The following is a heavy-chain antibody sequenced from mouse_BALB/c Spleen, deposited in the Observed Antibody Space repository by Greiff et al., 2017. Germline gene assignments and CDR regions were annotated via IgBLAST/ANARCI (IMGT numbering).Heavy chain of an antibody. J-gene: IGHJ3*01. CDR3: ARSGNYGKAWFAY. Sequence: EVKLMESGAELVKPGASVKLSCTASGFNIKDTYMHWVKQRPEQGLEWIGRIDPANGNTKYDPKFQGKATITADTSSNTAYLQLSSLTSEDTAVYYCARSGNYGKAWFAYWGQGTLVTVSA. V-gene: IGHV14-3*02. CDR2: IDPANGNT. D-gene: IGHD2-1*01. CDR1: GFNIKDTY.